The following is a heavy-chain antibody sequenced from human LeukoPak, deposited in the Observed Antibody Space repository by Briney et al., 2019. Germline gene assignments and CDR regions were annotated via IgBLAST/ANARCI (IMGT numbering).Heavy chain of an antibody. D-gene: IGHD2-2*01. J-gene: IGHJ2*01. Sequence: SETLSLTCTVSGGSISSFYWSWIRQPPGKGLEWIGYIYYSGSTNYNPSLKSRVTISVDTSKNQFSLKLSSVTAADTAVYYCARSLGFDCSSTSCYDGYFDLWGRGTLVTVSS. V-gene: IGHV4-59*12. CDR2: IYYSGST. CDR1: GGSISSFY. CDR3: ARSLGFDCSSTSCYDGYFDL.